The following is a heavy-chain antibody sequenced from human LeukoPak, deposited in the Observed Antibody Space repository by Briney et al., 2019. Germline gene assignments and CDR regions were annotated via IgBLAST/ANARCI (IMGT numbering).Heavy chain of an antibody. D-gene: IGHD1-14*01. CDR2: ISYDGSNK. CDR1: GFTFSSYA. V-gene: IGHV3-30-3*01. CDR3: ARDASDSEFDY. J-gene: IGHJ4*02. Sequence: GGSLRLSCAASGFTFSSYAMHWVRQAPGKGLEWVAVISYDGSNKYYADSVKGRFTISRDNSKNTLYLQMNSPRAEDTAVYYCARDASDSEFDYWGQGTLVTVSS.